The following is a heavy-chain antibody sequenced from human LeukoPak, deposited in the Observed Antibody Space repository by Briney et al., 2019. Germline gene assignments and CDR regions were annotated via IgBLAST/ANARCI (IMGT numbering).Heavy chain of an antibody. CDR3: ARHYVYYYGSGSYYRNYYYYYMDV. CDR1: GGSFSGYY. Sequence: PSETLSLTCAVYGGSFSGYYWSWIRQPPGKGLEWIGEINHSGSTNYNPSLKSRVTISVDTSKNQFSLKLSSVTAADTAVYYCARHYVYYYGSGSYYRNYYYYYMDVWGKGTTVTISS. V-gene: IGHV4-34*01. CDR2: INHSGST. D-gene: IGHD3-10*01. J-gene: IGHJ6*03.